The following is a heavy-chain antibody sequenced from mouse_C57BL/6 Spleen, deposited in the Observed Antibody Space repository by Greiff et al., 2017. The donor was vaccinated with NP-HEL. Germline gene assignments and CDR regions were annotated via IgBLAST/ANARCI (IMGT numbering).Heavy chain of an antibody. Sequence: EVKLVESGGGLVKPGGSLKLSCAASGFTFSDYGMHWVRQAPEKGLEWVAYISSGSSTIYYADTVKGRFTISRDNAKNTLFLPMTRLRSEDTAMYYCAKDGYYSYYFDCWGQGTTLTVSS. J-gene: IGHJ2*01. CDR1: GFTFSDYG. V-gene: IGHV5-17*01. CDR3: AKDGYYSYYFDC. CDR2: ISSGSSTI. D-gene: IGHD2-3*01.